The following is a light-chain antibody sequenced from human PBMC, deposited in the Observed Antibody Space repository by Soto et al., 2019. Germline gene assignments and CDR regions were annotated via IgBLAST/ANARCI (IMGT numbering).Light chain of an antibody. CDR3: QQRSNWPPLT. Sequence: EVVMTQSPATLSVSPGEGATLSCRASQGIGDTLAWYQHKPGQTPRLLIYDASNRATGIPARFSGSGSGTDITLTISSLEPEDFAVYFCQQRSNWPPLTFGGGTKVDI. J-gene: IGKJ4*01. V-gene: IGKV3-11*01. CDR2: DAS. CDR1: QGIGDT.